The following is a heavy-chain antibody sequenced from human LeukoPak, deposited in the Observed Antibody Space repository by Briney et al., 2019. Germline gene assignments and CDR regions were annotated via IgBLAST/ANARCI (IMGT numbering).Heavy chain of an antibody. V-gene: IGHV3-53*01. D-gene: IGHD2-21*02. CDR2: IYSGGST. J-gene: IGHJ3*02. CDR1: GFTVSSSY. Sequence: GGSLRLSCAASGFTVSSSYMSWVRQAPGKGLEWVSVIYSGGSTYYADSVMGRFTISRDNSKNTLYLQMNSLRAEDTAVYYCAKSPARVVTAVFDIWGQGTMVTVSS. CDR3: AKSPARVVTAVFDI.